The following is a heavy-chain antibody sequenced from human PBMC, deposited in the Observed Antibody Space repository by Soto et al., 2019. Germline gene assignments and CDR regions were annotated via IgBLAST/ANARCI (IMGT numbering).Heavy chain of an antibody. D-gene: IGHD3-10*01. CDR3: ARPTLLWFGEFDAFDI. CDR2: IYPGDSDT. CDR1: GYSFTSYW. J-gene: IGHJ3*02. Sequence: PGESLKISGKGSGYSFTSYWIGWVRQMPGKGLEWMGIIYPGDSDTRYSPSFQGQVTISADKPISTAYLQWSSLKASDTAMYYCARPTLLWFGEFDAFDIWGQGTMVTVSS. V-gene: IGHV5-51*01.